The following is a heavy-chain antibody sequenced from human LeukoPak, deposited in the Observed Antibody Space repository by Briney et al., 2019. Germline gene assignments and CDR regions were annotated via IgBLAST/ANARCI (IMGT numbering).Heavy chain of an antibody. CDR3: VRPGSGWFDY. CDR1: GGSISSSSYY. CDR2: IYYSGST. D-gene: IGHD6-19*01. J-gene: IGHJ4*02. V-gene: IGHV4-39*01. Sequence: SETLSLTCTVSGGSISSSSYYWGWIRQPPGKGLEWIGSIYYSGSTYYNPSLKSRVTISVDTSKNQFSLKLSSVTAADTAVYYCVRPGSGWFDYWGQGTLVTVSS.